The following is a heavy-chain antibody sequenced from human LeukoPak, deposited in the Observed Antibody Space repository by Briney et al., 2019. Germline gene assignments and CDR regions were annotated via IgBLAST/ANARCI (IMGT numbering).Heavy chain of an antibody. V-gene: IGHV3-11*04. Sequence: GGSLRLSCAASGFTFSDYYMSWIRQAPGKGLEWVSYISNSGTIINYADSVKGRFTISRDNAKNSLYPQMNSLRAEDTAVYYCAELGITMIGGVWGKGTTVTISS. CDR3: AELGITMIGGV. CDR1: GFTFSDYY. J-gene: IGHJ6*04. CDR2: ISNSGTII. D-gene: IGHD3-10*02.